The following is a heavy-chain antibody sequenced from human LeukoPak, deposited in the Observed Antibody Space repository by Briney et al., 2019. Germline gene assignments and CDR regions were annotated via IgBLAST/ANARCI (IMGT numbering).Heavy chain of an antibody. J-gene: IGHJ4*02. Sequence: SVKVSCKASGGTFSSYAISWVRQAPGQGLEWMGGIIPIFGTANYAQKFQGRVTITADKSTSTAYMELSSLRSEDTAVYYCARDNSEGGWYENFDYWGQGTLVTVSS. D-gene: IGHD6-19*01. V-gene: IGHV1-69*06. CDR1: GGTFSSYA. CDR2: IIPIFGTA. CDR3: ARDNSEGGWYENFDY.